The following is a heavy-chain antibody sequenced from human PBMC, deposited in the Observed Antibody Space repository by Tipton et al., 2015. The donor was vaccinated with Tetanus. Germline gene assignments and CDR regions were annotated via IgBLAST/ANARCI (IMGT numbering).Heavy chain of an antibody. CDR1: DGSFNAYY. CDR3: ARGRTMSGVVASFDL. Sequence: GLVKPSETLSLTCGVSDGSFNAYYWSWIRQTPGKGLEWIGEVNQSGSTKYNPSFNSRAAISVDTSKSQFSLRVRSVTAADTAVYYCARGRTMSGVVASFDLWGQGTQVTVSS. V-gene: IGHV4-34*01. J-gene: IGHJ4*02. CDR2: VNQSGST. D-gene: IGHD3-3*01.